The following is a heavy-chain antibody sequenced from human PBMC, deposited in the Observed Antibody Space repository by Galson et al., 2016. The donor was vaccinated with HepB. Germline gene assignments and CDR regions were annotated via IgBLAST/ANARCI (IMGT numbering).Heavy chain of an antibody. Sequence: CAISGDSVSSTSATWNWIRQSPSRGLEWLGRTYYRSKWSTDFALFLGSRIAINADTSRNQFTLQLNSVTPEDTAVYYCARVGELPFSSPHFSFYNWGQGIRVTVSS. D-gene: IGHD3-10*01. J-gene: IGHJ4*02. V-gene: IGHV6-1*01. CDR2: TYYRSKWST. CDR1: GDSVSSTSAT. CDR3: ARVGELPFSSPHFSFYN.